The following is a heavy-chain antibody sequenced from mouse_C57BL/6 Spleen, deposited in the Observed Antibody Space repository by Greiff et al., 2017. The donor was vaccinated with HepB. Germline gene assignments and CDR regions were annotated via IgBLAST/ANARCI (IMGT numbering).Heavy chain of an antibody. V-gene: IGHV1-64*01. CDR1: GYTFTSYW. CDR2: IHPNSGST. CDR3: ARGETTVVDGY. D-gene: IGHD1-1*01. J-gene: IGHJ2*01. Sequence: QVQLQQSGAELVKPGASVKLSCKASGYTFTSYWMHWVKQRPGQGLEWIGMIHPNSGSTNYNEKFKSKATLTVDKSSSTAYMQLSSLTSEDSAVYYCARGETTVVDGYWGQGTTLTVSS.